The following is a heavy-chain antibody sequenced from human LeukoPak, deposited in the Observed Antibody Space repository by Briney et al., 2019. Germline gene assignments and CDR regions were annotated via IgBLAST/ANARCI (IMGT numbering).Heavy chain of an antibody. Sequence: GGSLRLSCAASGFTFSSYSMNWVRQAPGKGLEWVSYISSGSSTIYYADSVKGRFTISRDNAKNSLYLQMNSLRDEDTAVYYCARDTAMATTRYFDYWGQGTLVTVSS. J-gene: IGHJ4*02. V-gene: IGHV3-48*02. CDR2: ISSGSSTI. CDR3: ARDTAMATTRYFDY. D-gene: IGHD5-18*01. CDR1: GFTFSSYS.